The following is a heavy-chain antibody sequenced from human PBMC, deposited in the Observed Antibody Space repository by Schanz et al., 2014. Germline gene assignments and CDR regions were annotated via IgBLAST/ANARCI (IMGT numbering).Heavy chain of an antibody. CDR2: MSYDGTNK. D-gene: IGHD1-20*01. J-gene: IGHJ6*02. CDR3: ARRITGTHHNPYYHGMDV. CDR1: GFIFRNYA. Sequence: QVQLVESGGGVVQPGRSLRLSCAASGFIFRNYAMHWVRQAPGKGLEWVAMMSYDGTNKNYADSVKGRFTISRDNSKTALYLQMNSLRAEDTAVYYCARRITGTHHNPYYHGMDVWGQGTTVTVSS. V-gene: IGHV3-30*04.